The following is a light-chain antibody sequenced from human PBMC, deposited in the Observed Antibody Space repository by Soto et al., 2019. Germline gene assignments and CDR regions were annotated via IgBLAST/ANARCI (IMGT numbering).Light chain of an antibody. V-gene: IGLV2-11*01. Sequence: QSALTQPRSMSGSPRQSVTMSCTGSNGYIGYNNLVSWFQQHPGKAPQVMIYDVSKRPSGIPDRFSGSKSGNTASLTISGLQAEDEADYYCCSYAGSHTWVFGGGTQLTVL. CDR2: DVS. J-gene: IGLJ3*02. CDR1: NGYIGYNNL. CDR3: CSYAGSHTWV.